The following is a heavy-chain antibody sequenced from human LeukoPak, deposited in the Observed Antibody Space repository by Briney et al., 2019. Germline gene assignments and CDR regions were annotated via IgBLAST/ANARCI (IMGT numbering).Heavy chain of an antibody. CDR2: MNPNSGNT. CDR3: ARVTHYYYGMDV. CDR1: GYSFTSYD. D-gene: IGHD1-14*01. J-gene: IGHJ6*02. V-gene: IGHV1-8*01. Sequence: ASVKVSCKASGYSFTSYDINWVRQATGQELEWMGWMNPNSGNTGYAQKFQGRVTMTRNNSISTAYMELSSLRSEDTAVYYCARVTHYYYGMDVWGQGTTVIVSS.